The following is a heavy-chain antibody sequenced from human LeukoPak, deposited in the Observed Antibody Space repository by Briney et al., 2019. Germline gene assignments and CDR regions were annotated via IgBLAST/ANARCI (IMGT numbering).Heavy chain of an antibody. CDR2: IYTSGST. CDR3: ARDTGSRHFYDILTGYFNWFDP. D-gene: IGHD3-9*01. Sequence: SETLSLTCTVSGGSISSYYWSWIRQPAGKGLEWIGRIYTSGSTNYNPSLKSRVTMSVDTSKNQFSLKLSSVTAADTAVYYCARDTGSRHFYDILTGYFNWFDPWGQGTLVTVSS. CDR1: GGSISSYY. V-gene: IGHV4-4*07. J-gene: IGHJ5*02.